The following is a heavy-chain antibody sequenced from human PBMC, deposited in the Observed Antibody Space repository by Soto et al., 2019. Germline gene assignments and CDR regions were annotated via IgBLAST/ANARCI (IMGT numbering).Heavy chain of an antibody. CDR1: GFSISTYW. V-gene: IGHV3-7*05. CDR2: IKYDDSEK. Sequence: EVQLVESGGDLVQPGGSLRLSCAASGFSISTYWMGWVRQFPGKGLEWVANIKYDDSEKPYMDSVEGRFTISRDNAKNTLYLQMNHLRVSDTAVYYCAAWSRSYWIDYWGQGTLVIVSS. J-gene: IGHJ4*02. D-gene: IGHD1-26*01. CDR3: AAWSRSYWIDY.